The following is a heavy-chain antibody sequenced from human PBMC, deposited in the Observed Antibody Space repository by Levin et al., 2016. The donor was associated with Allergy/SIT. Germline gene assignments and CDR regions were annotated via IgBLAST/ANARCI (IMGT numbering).Heavy chain of an antibody. CDR3: ARVPGSRFGEHDY. D-gene: IGHD3-10*01. Sequence: GESLKISCAASGFTFSSYWMSWVRQAPGKGLEWVANIKQDGSEKYYVDSVKGRFTISRDNAKNSLYLQMNSLRAEDTAVYYCARVPGSRFGEHDYWGQGTLVTVSS. CDR2: IKQDGSEK. V-gene: IGHV3-7*01. J-gene: IGHJ4*02. CDR1: GFTFSSYW.